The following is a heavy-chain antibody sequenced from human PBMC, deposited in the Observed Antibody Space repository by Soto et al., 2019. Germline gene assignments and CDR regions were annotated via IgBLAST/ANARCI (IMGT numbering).Heavy chain of an antibody. CDR3: ARDTLGGAYDFCH. D-gene: IGHD3-3*01. J-gene: IGHJ4*02. CDR1: GFSVSNLY. Sequence: EVQLVESGGGLVQPGGSLRLSCAASGFSVSNLYMTWVRQAPGKGLEWVSVISRGGSTYYADSVKGRFTISRDNSKTTLYLEMKSLRAGDTAVYYCARDTLGGAYDFCHGGQGTLVTVSS. CDR2: ISRGGST. V-gene: IGHV3-66*01.